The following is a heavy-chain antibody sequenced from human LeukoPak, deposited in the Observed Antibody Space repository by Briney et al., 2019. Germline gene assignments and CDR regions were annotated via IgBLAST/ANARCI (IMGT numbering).Heavy chain of an antibody. CDR2: INSDGSST. J-gene: IGHJ5*02. V-gene: IGHV3-74*01. CDR1: GFTFSSCW. D-gene: IGHD1-26*01. Sequence: PGGSLRLSCAASGFTFSSCWMHWVRQAPGKGPVWVSRINSDGSSTRYADSVKGRFTISRDNAKNTLYLQMNSLRVDDTAVYYCVRDPPLEKLLDPMGQGTPVTVSS. CDR3: VRDPPLEKLLDP.